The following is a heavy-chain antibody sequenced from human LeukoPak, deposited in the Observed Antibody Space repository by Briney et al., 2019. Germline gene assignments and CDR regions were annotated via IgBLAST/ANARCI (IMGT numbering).Heavy chain of an antibody. D-gene: IGHD4-17*01. CDR3: ARRRAYNDYAAGLYYYFMDV. V-gene: IGHV4-59*01. J-gene: IGHJ6*03. CDR1: GGSINSYY. Sequence: PSETLSLTCSVSGGSINSYYWSWIRQPPGKGLEWIGVIYYTGSTNYDPSLRSRVTISVDTSKNQVSLKLSSVTAADTAVYYCARRRAYNDYAAGLYYYFMDVWGKGTTVVVSS. CDR2: IYYTGST.